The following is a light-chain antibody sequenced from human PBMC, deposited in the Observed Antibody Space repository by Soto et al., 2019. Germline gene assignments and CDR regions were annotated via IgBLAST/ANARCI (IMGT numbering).Light chain of an antibody. CDR2: DAS. Sequence: EIMMTQSPALLSVSPGERATLSCRVSQSVSSNLAWYQQKPGQAPRLLIYDASSRATGIPARFSGSGSGTELTLTISSLQSEDFAVYYCLHYNKWPRWTFGQGTKVDIK. V-gene: IGKV3-15*01. CDR3: LHYNKWPRWT. J-gene: IGKJ1*01. CDR1: QSVSSN.